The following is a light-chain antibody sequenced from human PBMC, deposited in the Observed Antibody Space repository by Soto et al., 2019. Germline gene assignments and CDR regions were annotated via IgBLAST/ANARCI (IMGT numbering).Light chain of an antibody. J-gene: IGKJ2*01. CDR3: QQYGNSPVT. CDR1: QSVSGDY. V-gene: IGKV3-20*01. Sequence: EIVLTQSPGTLSLSPGESATLFCRASQSVSGDYLGWYQQKPGQAPRLLIYGVSSRAAGIPDRFSGSGSETDFSLTISRLEPEDFAVYYCQQYGNSPVTFGQGTKLEIK. CDR2: GVS.